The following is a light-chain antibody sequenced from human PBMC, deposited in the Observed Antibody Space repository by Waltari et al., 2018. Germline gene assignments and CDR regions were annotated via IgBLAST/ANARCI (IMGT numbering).Light chain of an antibody. CDR1: LGISNY. V-gene: IGKV1-27*01. CDR3: QKYNSAPPT. J-gene: IGKJ1*01. CDR2: AAS. Sequence: DIKMTKSPSSLSASVGDRVALTCRASLGISNYLACYQQRPGKAPRLLIYAASTLQPGVPSRFSGSGAGTDFTLSIDSLQPEDAATYYCQKYNSAPPTFGPGTKVEIK.